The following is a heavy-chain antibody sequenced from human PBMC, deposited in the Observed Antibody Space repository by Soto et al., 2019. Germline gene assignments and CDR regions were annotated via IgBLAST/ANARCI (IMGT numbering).Heavy chain of an antibody. V-gene: IGHV3-23*01. CDR2: ISGSGGST. CDR1: GFTFSSYA. J-gene: IGHJ4*02. CDR3: ASQVGGAHDFWSGYYTPSHYFDY. Sequence: EVQLLESGGGLVQPGGSLRLSCAASGFTFSSYAMSWVRQAPGKGLEWVSAISGSGGSTYYADSVKGRFTISRDNSKNTLYLQMNSLRAEDTAVYYCASQVGGAHDFWSGYYTPSHYFDYWGQGTLVTVSS. D-gene: IGHD3-3*01.